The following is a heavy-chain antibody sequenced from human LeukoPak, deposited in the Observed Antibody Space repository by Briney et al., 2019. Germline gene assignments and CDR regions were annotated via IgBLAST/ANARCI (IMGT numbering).Heavy chain of an antibody. CDR3: ARVVGGGADVLSSDY. D-gene: IGHD3-10*02. J-gene: IGHJ4*02. V-gene: IGHV1-2*02. Sequence: GASVKVSCKASGYTFTGYYMHWVRQAPGQGLEWMGWINPNSGGTNYAQKFQGRVTMTRDTSISTAYMELSRLRSDDTAVYYCARVVGGGADVLSSDYWGQGILVTVSS. CDR2: INPNSGGT. CDR1: GYTFTGYY.